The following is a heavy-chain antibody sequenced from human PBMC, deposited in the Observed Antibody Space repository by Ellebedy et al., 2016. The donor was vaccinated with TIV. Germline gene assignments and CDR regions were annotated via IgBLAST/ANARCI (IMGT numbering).Heavy chain of an antibody. D-gene: IGHD1-14*01. CDR1: GFTFSDYY. V-gene: IGHV3-11*03. CDR3: ARVGPGMMDV. CDR2: ISSSSSYT. J-gene: IGHJ6*02. Sequence: GESLKISXAASGFTFSDYYMSWIRQAPGKGLEWVSYISSSSSYTNYADSVKGRFTISRDNAKNSLYLQMNSLRAEDTAVYYCARVGPGMMDVWGQGTTVTVSS.